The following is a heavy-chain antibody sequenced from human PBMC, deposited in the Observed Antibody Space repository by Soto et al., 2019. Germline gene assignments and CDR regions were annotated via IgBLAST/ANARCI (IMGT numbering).Heavy chain of an antibody. D-gene: IGHD6-19*01. CDR2: ISPHNGNA. J-gene: IGHJ4*02. CDR1: GYPFTSNR. V-gene: IGHV1-18*01. CDR3: ARDRSGWYDF. Sequence: ASVKVSCKTSGYPFTSNRRSWVRRAPGQGLEWMGWISPHNGNAKYAQKFQDRVTMTADTAASTVYMELRSLRSDDSAVFYCARDRSGWYDFWGQGTLVTVSS.